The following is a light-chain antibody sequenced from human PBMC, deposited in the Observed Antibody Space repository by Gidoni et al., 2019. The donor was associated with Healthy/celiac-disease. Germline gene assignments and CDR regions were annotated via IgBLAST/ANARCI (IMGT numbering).Light chain of an antibody. V-gene: IGKV3-11*01. CDR2: DAS. CDR3: QQRSNWPRLT. Sequence: EIVLTHSLATLSLSPGERATLSCRASQSVSSCLAWDQQKPGQAPRLLIYDASHRATGIPARFSGSGSGTDLTLTISSREPEDFAAYYCQQRSNWPRLTFXGXSKVEIK. CDR1: QSVSSC. J-gene: IGKJ4*01.